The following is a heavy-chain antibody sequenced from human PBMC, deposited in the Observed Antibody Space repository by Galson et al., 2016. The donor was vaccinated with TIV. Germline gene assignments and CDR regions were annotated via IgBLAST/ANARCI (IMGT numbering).Heavy chain of an antibody. V-gene: IGHV3-15*05. Sequence: SLRLSCAASGFTLSDAWMTWVRQAPGKGLEWVGRIKSKAAGGATDYGAPVKGRFTISRDDSGSTLYLQINSLKTEDTALYFCVRDRPSEDYYGDWGQGALVTVSS. CDR2: IKSKAAGGAT. J-gene: IGHJ4*02. D-gene: IGHD2-15*01. CDR3: VRDRPSEDYYGD. CDR1: GFTLSDAW.